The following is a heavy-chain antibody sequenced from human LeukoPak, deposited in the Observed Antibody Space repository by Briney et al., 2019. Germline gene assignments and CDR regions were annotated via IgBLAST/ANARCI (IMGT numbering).Heavy chain of an antibody. CDR3: ARDLRSCSGGSCSYYYYGMDV. V-gene: IGHV4-59*01. Sequence: PSETLSLTCTVSGTSITRTYWSWIRQPPGKGLEWMGYIYYSGSTNYNLSLKSRVTISVDTSKNQFSLKLSSVTAADTAVYYCARDLRSCSGGSCSYYYYGMDVWGQGTTVTVSS. CDR1: GTSITRTY. J-gene: IGHJ6*02. D-gene: IGHD2-15*01. CDR2: IYYSGST.